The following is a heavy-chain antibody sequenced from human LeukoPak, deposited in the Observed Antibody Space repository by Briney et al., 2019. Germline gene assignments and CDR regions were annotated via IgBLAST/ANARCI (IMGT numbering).Heavy chain of an antibody. CDR2: ISYDGSNK. Sequence: GRSLRLSCAASGFTFSSYAMHWVRQAPGKGLEWVAVISYDGSNKYYADSVKGRLTISRDNSKNTLYLQMNSLRAEDTAVYYCAKEVGDWNDGFDYWGQGTLVTVSS. J-gene: IGHJ4*02. D-gene: IGHD1-1*01. CDR1: GFTFSSYA. CDR3: AKEVGDWNDGFDY. V-gene: IGHV3-30-3*01.